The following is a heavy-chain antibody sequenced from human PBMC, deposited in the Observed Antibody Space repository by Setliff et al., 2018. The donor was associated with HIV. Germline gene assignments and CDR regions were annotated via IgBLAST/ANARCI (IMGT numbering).Heavy chain of an antibody. D-gene: IGHD3-22*01. V-gene: IGHV4-39*07. J-gene: IGHJ3*01. CDR1: GGSISSSSYY. Sequence: SETLSLTCTVSGGSISSSSYYWGWIRQSPGKGLEWIGSMYYSGSTHYNPSLKSRVSISIDTSKNQFSLKLSSVTAADTAVYHCARGDTYYHDSSGYVKSALDCFDVWGQGTMVTVSS. CDR3: ARGDTYYHDSSGYVKSALDCFDV. CDR2: MYYSGST.